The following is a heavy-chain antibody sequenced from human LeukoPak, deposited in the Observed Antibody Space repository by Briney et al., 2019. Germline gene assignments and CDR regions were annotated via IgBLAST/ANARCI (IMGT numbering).Heavy chain of an antibody. Sequence: SQTLSLTCAISGDSVSSNSVTWNWIRQSPSRGLEWLGRTYYRSTWYNDYAVSVRGRITVNPDTSKNQFSLHLNSVTPEDTAVYYCARGRGRSSGWFRFDYWGQGTLVTVSS. D-gene: IGHD6-19*01. CDR3: ARGRGRSSGWFRFDY. CDR2: TYYRSTWYN. CDR1: GDSVSSNSVT. V-gene: IGHV6-1*01. J-gene: IGHJ4*02.